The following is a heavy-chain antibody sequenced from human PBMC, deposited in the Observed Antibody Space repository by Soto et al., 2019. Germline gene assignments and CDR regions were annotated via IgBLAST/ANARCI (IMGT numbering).Heavy chain of an antibody. CDR3: TKSRRGILMVYGFGGMDV. CDR2: ISGSGDGT. Sequence: GGSLRLSCAASGSTVNSHAMGWVRQAPGKGLEWVASISGSGDGTYYGDSVKGRFTISRDSSSSTLYLQMNNLRGEDTAVYFCTKSRRGILMVYGFGGMDVWGQGTTVTVSS. CDR1: GSTVNSHA. J-gene: IGHJ6*02. D-gene: IGHD2-8*01. V-gene: IGHV3-23*01.